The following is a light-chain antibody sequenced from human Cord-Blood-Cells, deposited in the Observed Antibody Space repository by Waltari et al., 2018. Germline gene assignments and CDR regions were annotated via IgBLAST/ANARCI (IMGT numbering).Light chain of an antibody. Sequence: EIVLTQSPGTLSLPPGVRATLSCRASQSVSSSYLAWYQQKPGQAPRLLIYGASSRATGIPDRFSGSGSGTDFTLTISRLEPEDFAVYYCQQYGSSPPITFGPGTKVDIK. CDR2: GAS. J-gene: IGKJ3*01. CDR3: QQYGSSPPIT. V-gene: IGKV3-20*01. CDR1: QSVSSSY.